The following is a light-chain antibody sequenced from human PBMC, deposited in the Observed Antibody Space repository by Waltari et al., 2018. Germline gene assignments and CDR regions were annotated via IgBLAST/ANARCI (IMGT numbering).Light chain of an antibody. CDR1: SADVGGYTY. Sequence: QSALTQPASVSGSPGQSITISCTGTSADVGGYTYVSWYQQYPGQAPQLMIYEVSFRPSGISNRFSGSKSGNTATLTISGLQAEDEADYYRSSKTSASGVFGTGTTVTVL. CDR3: SSKTSASGV. J-gene: IGLJ1*01. V-gene: IGLV2-14*01. CDR2: EVS.